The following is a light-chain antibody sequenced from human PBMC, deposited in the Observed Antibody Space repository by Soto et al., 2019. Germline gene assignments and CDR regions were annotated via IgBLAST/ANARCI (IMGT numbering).Light chain of an antibody. V-gene: IGLV2-8*01. J-gene: IGLJ1*01. CDR2: EVT. CDR1: SSDVGGYNY. CDR3: DPYPGTNTVGV. Sequence: QSVLTQPPSASGSPGQSVTISCTGTSSDVGGYNYVSWYQQHPGKAPKLMIYEVTKRPSGVPDRFSGSKSGNTASLTVSGLQTEDEADYYCDPYPGTNTVGVFGTGTKLTVL.